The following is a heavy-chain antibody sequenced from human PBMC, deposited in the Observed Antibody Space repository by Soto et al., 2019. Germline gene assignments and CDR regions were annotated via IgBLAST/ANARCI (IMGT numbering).Heavy chain of an antibody. Sequence: SETLALTCAVSGYSISSSNWGGWIRQPPGKGLEWIGYIYYSGTTYYNPSLKSRVTMSVDTSKNQFSLKLTSVTAVDTAVYYCARREIQGPIDYWGQGTLVTVS. D-gene: IGHD1-26*01. V-gene: IGHV4-28*01. CDR2: IYYSGTT. J-gene: IGHJ4*02. CDR1: GYSISSSNW. CDR3: ARREIQGPIDY.